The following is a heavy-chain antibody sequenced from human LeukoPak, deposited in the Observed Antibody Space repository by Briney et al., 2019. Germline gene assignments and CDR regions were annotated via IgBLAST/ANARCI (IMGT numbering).Heavy chain of an antibody. Sequence: GGSLRLSCAASGFTFSDYYMSWIRQAPGKGLEWVSYISTISSYTNYADSVKGRFTISRDNAKNSLYLQMNSLRAEDTAVYCCARVTERGRGYFDYWGQGTLVTGSS. D-gene: IGHD3-10*01. V-gene: IGHV3-11*06. J-gene: IGHJ4*02. CDR2: ISTISSYT. CDR3: ARVTERGRGYFDY. CDR1: GFTFSDYY.